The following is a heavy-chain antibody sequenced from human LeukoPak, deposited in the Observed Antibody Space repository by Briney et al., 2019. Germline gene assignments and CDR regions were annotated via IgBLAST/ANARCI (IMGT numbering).Heavy chain of an antibody. D-gene: IGHD3-22*01. V-gene: IGHV3-74*01. CDR2: INSDGSST. CDR3: ARELLYYYDSSGYYPDY. CDR1: GFTFSSYW. J-gene: IGHJ4*02. Sequence: GGSLRLSCAASGFTFSSYWMHWVRQAPGKGLAWVSRINSDGSSTSYADSVKGRFTISRDNAKNTLYLQMNSLRAEDTAVYYCARELLYYYDSSGYYPDYWGQGTLVTVSS.